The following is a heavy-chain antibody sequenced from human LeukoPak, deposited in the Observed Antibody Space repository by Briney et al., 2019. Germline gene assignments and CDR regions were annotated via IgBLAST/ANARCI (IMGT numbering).Heavy chain of an antibody. D-gene: IGHD1-7*01. Sequence: ASVKVSCKASGGTFSGYAISWVRQAPGQGLEWMGGIIPIFGTANYAQKFQGRVTITVDESTSTAYMELSSLRSEDTAVYYCARDARPYNWNYVPFDYWGQGTLVTVSS. V-gene: IGHV1-69*13. CDR3: ARDARPYNWNYVPFDY. J-gene: IGHJ4*02. CDR1: GGTFSGYA. CDR2: IIPIFGTA.